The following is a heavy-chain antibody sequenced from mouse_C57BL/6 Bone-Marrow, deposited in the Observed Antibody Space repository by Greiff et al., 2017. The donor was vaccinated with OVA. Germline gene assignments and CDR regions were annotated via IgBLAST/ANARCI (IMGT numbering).Heavy chain of an antibody. CDR3: ARGNYYGSSEDY. CDR1: GYAFSSSW. Sequence: QVQLKESGPELVKPGASVKISCKASGYAFSSSWMNWVKQRPGKGLEWIGRIYPGDGDTNYNGKFKGKATLTADKSSSTAYMQLSSLTSEDSAVYFCARGNYYGSSEDYWGQGTTLTVSS. V-gene: IGHV1-82*01. D-gene: IGHD1-1*01. CDR2: IYPGDGDT. J-gene: IGHJ2*01.